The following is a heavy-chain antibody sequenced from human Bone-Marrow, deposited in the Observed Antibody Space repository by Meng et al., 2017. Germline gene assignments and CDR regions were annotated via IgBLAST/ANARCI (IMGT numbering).Heavy chain of an antibody. CDR3: TTTSLWFGGYYFDY. CDR1: GFTVSSNY. Sequence: GGSLRLSCAASGFTVSSNYMSWVRQAPGKGLEWVGFIRSKAYGGTTEYAASVKGRFTISRDDSKSIAYLQMNSLKTEDTAVYYCTTTSLWFGGYYFDYWGQGTLVTVSS. J-gene: IGHJ4*02. D-gene: IGHD3-10*01. V-gene: IGHV3-49*04. CDR2: IRSKAYGGTT.